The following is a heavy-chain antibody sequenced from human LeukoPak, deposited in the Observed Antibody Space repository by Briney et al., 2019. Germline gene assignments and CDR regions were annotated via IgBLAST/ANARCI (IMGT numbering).Heavy chain of an antibody. J-gene: IGHJ4*02. D-gene: IGHD3-22*01. CDR1: GFTFDDYA. CDR2: ISWNNGSI. Sequence: GRSLRLSCVASGFTFDDYAMYWVRQAPGKGLEWVSGISWNNGSIDYADSVKGRFTISRDNAKNSLYLQMNSLRAEDTALYYCVKVYYDGSGPLGWSQGTLVTVSS. CDR3: VKVYYDGSGPLG. V-gene: IGHV3-9*01.